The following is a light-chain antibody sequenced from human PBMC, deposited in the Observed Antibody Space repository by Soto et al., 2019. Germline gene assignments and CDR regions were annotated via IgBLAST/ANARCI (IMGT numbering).Light chain of an antibody. CDR3: QQYNNWPPWT. CDR2: GAS. V-gene: IGKV3-15*01. Sequence: EIVMTQSPATLSVSPGERATLSCRASQRVSSDLAGYQQKPGQAPRLLIYGASTRATGIPARFSGSGSGTEFTLTISSLQSEDFAVYYCQQYNNWPPWTFAQGSKVDIK. J-gene: IGKJ1*01. CDR1: QRVSSD.